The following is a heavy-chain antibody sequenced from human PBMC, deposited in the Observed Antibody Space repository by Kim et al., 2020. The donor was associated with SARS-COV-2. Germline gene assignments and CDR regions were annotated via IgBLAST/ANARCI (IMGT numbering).Heavy chain of an antibody. CDR1: GFTFSSYS. V-gene: IGHV3-21*01. Sequence: GESLRLSCAASGFTFSSYSMNWVRQAPGKGLEWVSSISSSGSYIYHADSVKGRFTISRDNAKNSLYLQMNSLRAEDTAVYYCARVSRGRSGRDDWGQGTLVTVSS. D-gene: IGHD3-3*01. CDR2: ISSSGSYI. CDR3: ARVSRGRSGRDD. J-gene: IGHJ4*02.